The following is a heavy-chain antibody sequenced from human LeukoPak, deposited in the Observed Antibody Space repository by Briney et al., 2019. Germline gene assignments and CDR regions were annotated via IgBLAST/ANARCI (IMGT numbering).Heavy chain of an antibody. V-gene: IGHV1-18*01. CDR3: ARAGSFTVLKEYYFDY. D-gene: IGHD3-10*01. CDR2: ISAYNGNT. J-gene: IGHJ4*02. Sequence: GASVKVSCKASSYTFTSYGISWVRQAPGQGLEWMGWISAYNGNTNYAQKLQGRVTMTTDTSTSTAYMELRSLRSDDTAVYYCARAGSFTVLKEYYFDYWGQGTLVTVSS. CDR1: SYTFTSYG.